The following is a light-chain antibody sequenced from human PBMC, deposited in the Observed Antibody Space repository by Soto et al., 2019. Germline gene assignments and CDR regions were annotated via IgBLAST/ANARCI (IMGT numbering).Light chain of an antibody. J-gene: IGLJ2*01. CDR2: EAS. Sequence: QSVLTQPPSVSGSPGQSVTISCTGTSTDFVSYNRVSWYQQPPGTAPKLIIYEASNRPSGVPDRFSGSKSGNTASLTVSGLQAEDEADYYCSSYAGSNPLFGGGTKLTVL. CDR3: SSYAGSNPL. CDR1: STDFVSYNR. V-gene: IGLV2-18*02.